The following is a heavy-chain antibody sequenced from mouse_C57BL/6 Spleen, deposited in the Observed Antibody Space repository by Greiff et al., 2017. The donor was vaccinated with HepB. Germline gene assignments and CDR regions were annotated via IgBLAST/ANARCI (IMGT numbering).Heavy chain of an antibody. J-gene: IGHJ2*01. CDR3: ARKSDY. Sequence: VQRVESGPELVKPGASVKISCKASGYAFSSSWMNWVKQRPGKGLEWIGRIYPGDGDTNYNGKFKGKATLTADKSSSTAYMQLSSLTSEDSAVYFCARKSDYWGQGTTLTVSS. V-gene: IGHV1-82*01. CDR1: GYAFSSSW. CDR2: IYPGDGDT.